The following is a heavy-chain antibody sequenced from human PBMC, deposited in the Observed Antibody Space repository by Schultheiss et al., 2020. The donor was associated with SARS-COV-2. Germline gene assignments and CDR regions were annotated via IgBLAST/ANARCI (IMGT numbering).Heavy chain of an antibody. CDR2: IYHSGST. CDR3: ARGKLGYDFWSGFWFDP. J-gene: IGHJ5*02. CDR1: GGSISSSNW. D-gene: IGHD3-3*01. V-gene: IGHV4-4*02. Sequence: SETLSLTCAVSGGSISSSNWWSWVRQPPGKGLEWIGEIYHSGSTNYNPSLKSRVTISVDKSKNQFSLKLSSVTAADTAVYYCARGKLGYDFWSGFWFDPWGQGTLVTVSS.